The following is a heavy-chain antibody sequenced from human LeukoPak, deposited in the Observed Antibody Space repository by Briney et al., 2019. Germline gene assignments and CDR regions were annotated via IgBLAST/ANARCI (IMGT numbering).Heavy chain of an antibody. CDR1: GGSFSGYY. CDR3: ARGVTYYYDSSGYWFDP. D-gene: IGHD3-22*01. J-gene: IGHJ5*02. Sequence: SETLSLTCAVYGGSFSGYYWSWIRQPPGKGLEWIGEINHSGSTNYNPSLKSRVTISVDTSKNQFSLKLSSVTAADTAVYYCARGVTYYYDSSGYWFDPWGPGTLVTVSS. V-gene: IGHV4-34*01. CDR2: INHSGST.